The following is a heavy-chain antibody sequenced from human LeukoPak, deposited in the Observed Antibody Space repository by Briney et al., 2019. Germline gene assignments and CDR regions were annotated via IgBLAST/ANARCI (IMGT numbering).Heavy chain of an antibody. Sequence: GGSLRLSCAASGFTFSSYWMSCVRQAPGKGLEWVANIKEDGSEKIYVDSLKGRFTISRDNAKNSLYLQMNSLRAEDTAVYYCARDCVIVGAPCYDSWGQGTLVTVSS. V-gene: IGHV3-7*04. J-gene: IGHJ5*01. D-gene: IGHD1-26*01. CDR3: ARDCVIVGAPCYDS. CDR1: GFTFSSYW. CDR2: IKEDGSEK.